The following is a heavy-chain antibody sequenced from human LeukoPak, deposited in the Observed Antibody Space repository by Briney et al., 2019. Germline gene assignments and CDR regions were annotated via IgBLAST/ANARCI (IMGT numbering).Heavy chain of an antibody. D-gene: IGHD2-15*01. J-gene: IGHJ4*02. CDR1: GFTFSSYA. V-gene: IGHV3-66*01. CDR3: ARAITVVAAADY. CDR2: IYSGGST. Sequence: GGSLRLSCAASGFTFSSYAMSWVRQAPGKGLEWVSVIYSGGSTYYADSVKGRFTISRDNSKNTLYLQMNSLRAEDTAVYYCARAITVVAAADYWGQGTLVTVSS.